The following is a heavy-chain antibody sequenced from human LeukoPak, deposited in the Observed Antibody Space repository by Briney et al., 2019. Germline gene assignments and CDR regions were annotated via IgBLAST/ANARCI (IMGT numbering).Heavy chain of an antibody. CDR1: GGSFSGYY. J-gene: IGHJ4*02. V-gene: IGHV4-34*01. CDR2: INHSGST. D-gene: IGHD3-9*01. Sequence: PSETLSLTCAVYGGSFSGYYWSWIRQPPGKGLEWIGEINHSGSTNYNPSLKSRVTISVDTSKNQFSLKLSSVTAAETAVYYCARGFSYDILTGYYNGGFSFDYWGQGTLVTVSS. CDR3: ARGFSYDILTGYYNGGFSFDY.